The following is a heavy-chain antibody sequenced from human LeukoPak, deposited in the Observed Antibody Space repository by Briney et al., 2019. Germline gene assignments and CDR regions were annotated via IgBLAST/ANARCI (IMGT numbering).Heavy chain of an antibody. CDR1: GFTFSSYS. D-gene: IGHD5/OR15-5a*01. CDR3: AKGAVSRVGKDAFDI. V-gene: IGHV3-21*04. CDR2: ISSSSSYI. Sequence: PGGSLRLSCAASGFTFSSYSMNWVRQAPGKGLEWVSSISSSSSYIYYADSVKGRFTISRDNAKNSLYLEMNSLRAEDMALYYCAKGAVSRVGKDAFDIWGQGTMVTVSS. J-gene: IGHJ3*02.